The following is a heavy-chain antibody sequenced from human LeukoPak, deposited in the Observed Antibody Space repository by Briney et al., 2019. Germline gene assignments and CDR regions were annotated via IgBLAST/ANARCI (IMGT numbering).Heavy chain of an antibody. CDR2: IKSKTDGGTT. V-gene: IGHV3-15*01. CDR3: TTPYYGGNSGGRLIYYYYYMDV. J-gene: IGHJ6*03. D-gene: IGHD4-23*01. Sequence: GGSLRLSCAASGFTLSNAWMSWVRQAPGKGLEWVGRIKSKTDGGTTDYAAPVKGRFTISRDDSKNTLYLQMNSLKTEDTAVYYCTTPYYGGNSGGRLIYYYYYMDVWGKGTTVTVSS. CDR1: GFTLSNAW.